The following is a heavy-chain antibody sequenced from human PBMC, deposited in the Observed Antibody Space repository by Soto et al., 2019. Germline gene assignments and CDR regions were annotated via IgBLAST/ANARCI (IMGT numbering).Heavy chain of an antibody. Sequence: QVQLQESGPGLVKPSETLSLTCTVSGGSISSYYWSWIRQPPGKGLEWIGYIYYSGSTNYNPSLKSRVTISVDTSKNQFSLKLSSVTAADTAXYYCARDRRSGWYYFDYWGQGTLVTVSS. CDR2: IYYSGST. J-gene: IGHJ4*02. D-gene: IGHD6-19*01. CDR1: GGSISSYY. CDR3: ARDRRSGWYYFDY. V-gene: IGHV4-59*01.